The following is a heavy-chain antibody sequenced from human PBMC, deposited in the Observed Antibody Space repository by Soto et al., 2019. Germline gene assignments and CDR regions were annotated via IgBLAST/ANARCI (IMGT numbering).Heavy chain of an antibody. CDR1: GFTFSSYA. Sequence: VQLLESGGGLVQPGGSLRLSCAASGFTFSSYAISWVRQAPGQGLEWMGGIIPIFGTANYAQKFQGRVTITADESTSTAYMELSSLRSEDTAVYYCARPYSTAWSIVGATRHYYYYGMDVWGQGTTVTVSS. CDR3: ARPYSTAWSIVGATRHYYYYGMDV. CDR2: IIPIFGTA. J-gene: IGHJ6*02. D-gene: IGHD1-26*01. V-gene: IGHV1-69*01.